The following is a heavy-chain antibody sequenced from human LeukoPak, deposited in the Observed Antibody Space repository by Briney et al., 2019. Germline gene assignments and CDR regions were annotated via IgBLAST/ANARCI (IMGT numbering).Heavy chain of an antibody. J-gene: IGHJ4*02. V-gene: IGHV2-70*11. D-gene: IGHD3-10*01. Sequence: SGPTLAKPTQTLTLTCTFSGFSLSTRGVGVGWIRQPPGKALEWLARIDWDDDKYYNTSLTTRLTVSKDTSKNQVVLTMSNMDPVDTATYYCARIQRITYGSYFDYWGQGTLVTVSS. CDR1: GFSLSTRGVG. CDR2: IDWDDDK. CDR3: ARIQRITYGSYFDY.